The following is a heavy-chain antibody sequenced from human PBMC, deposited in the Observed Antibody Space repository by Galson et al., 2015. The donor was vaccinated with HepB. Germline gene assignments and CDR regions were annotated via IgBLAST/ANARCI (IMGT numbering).Heavy chain of an antibody. J-gene: IGHJ3*02. CDR1: GINFNHYW. CDR2: IYEDGSEK. V-gene: IGHV3-7*02. Sequence: SLRLSCAASGINFNHYWMSWVRHAPVKGLVWVANIYEDGSEKRYVDSVKGRFSISRENASHSLYLQMKSLRPEDTAVYYCVTYRGAAFDIWGQGTIVTVSS. CDR3: VTYRGAAFDI. D-gene: IGHD1-14*01.